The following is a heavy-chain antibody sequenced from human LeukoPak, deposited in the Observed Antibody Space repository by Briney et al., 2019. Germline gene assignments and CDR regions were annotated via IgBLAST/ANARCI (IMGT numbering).Heavy chain of an antibody. CDR1: GGSISSGSYY. CDR2: IYTSGST. Sequence: SETLSLTCTVSGGSISSGSYYWSWIRQPAGKGLEWIGRIYTSGSTNYNPSLKSRVTISVDTSKNQFSLKLSSVTAADTAVYYCATLAVAGPYWGQGTLVTVSS. V-gene: IGHV4-61*02. J-gene: IGHJ4*02. CDR3: ATLAVAGPY. D-gene: IGHD6-19*01.